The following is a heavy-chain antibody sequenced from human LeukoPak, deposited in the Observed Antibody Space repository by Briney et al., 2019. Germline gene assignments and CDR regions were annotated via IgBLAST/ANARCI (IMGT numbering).Heavy chain of an antibody. J-gene: IGHJ4*02. CDR1: GFTFSSYG. CDR3: ATGIGYYYGH. V-gene: IGHV3-33*01. CDR2: IWYDGSNK. Sequence: GGSLRLSCAASGFTFSSYGMHWVRQAPGKGLEWVAVIWYDGSNKYYADSVKGRFTISRDNSKNTLYLQMNSLRADDTAVYYCATGIGYYYGHWGQGTLVTVSS. D-gene: IGHD3-22*01.